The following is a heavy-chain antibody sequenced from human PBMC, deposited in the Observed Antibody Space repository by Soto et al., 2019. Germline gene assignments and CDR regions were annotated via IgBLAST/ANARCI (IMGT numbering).Heavy chain of an antibody. V-gene: IGHV4-4*02. J-gene: IGHJ3*01. CDR1: GDSISNSRW. D-gene: IGHD6-19*01. CDR2: IFHSGDT. Sequence: QVQLQESGPGLVKPSGTLSLTCAVSGDSISNSRWWTWVRQPPGKGLGWSGDIFHSGDTNYNPSLKSRVFISVDKSQHQFSLKVSSVTAADTAVYYCAYSTGWYRHDVWGQGTLVTVSS. CDR3: AYSTGWYRHDV.